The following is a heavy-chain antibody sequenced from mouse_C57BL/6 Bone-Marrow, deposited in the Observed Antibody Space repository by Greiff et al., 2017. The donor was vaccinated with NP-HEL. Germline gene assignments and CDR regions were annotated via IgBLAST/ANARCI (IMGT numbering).Heavy chain of an antibody. CDR3: ARWRGYYDAVDY. Sequence: VQLQQPGAELVKPGASVKMSCKASGYTFTSYWITWVKQRPGQGLEWIGDIYPGSGSINYNEKFKSKATMTVDTSSSTTYMQLSSLTSDDSAVYYCARWRGYYDAVDYWGQGTAVTVTS. D-gene: IGHD2-2*01. CDR1: GYTFTSYW. CDR2: IYPGSGSI. J-gene: IGHJ4*01. V-gene: IGHV1-55*01.